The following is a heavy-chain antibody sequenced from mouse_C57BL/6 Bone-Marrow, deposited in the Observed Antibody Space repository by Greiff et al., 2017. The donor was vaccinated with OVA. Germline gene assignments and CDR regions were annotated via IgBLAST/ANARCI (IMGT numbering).Heavy chain of an antibody. D-gene: IGHD1-2*01. Sequence: QVQLQQPGAELVKPGASVKMSCKASGYTFTSYWITWVKQRPGQGLEWIGDIYPGSGSTNYNKKFKSKATLTVDTSYSTAYMQLSSLTSEYSAVYYCARWDYGDAMDYWGQGTSVTVSS. J-gene: IGHJ4*01. CDR2: IYPGSGST. CDR1: GYTFTSYW. V-gene: IGHV1-55*01. CDR3: ARWDYGDAMDY.